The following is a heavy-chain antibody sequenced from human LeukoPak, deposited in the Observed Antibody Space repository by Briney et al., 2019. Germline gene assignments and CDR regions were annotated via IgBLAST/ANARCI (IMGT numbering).Heavy chain of an antibody. D-gene: IGHD2-2*01. J-gene: IGHJ5*02. Sequence: SQTLSLTCAVSGGSISSGGYSWSWIRQPPGKGLEWIGYIYHSGSTYYNPSLKSRVTISVDTSKNQFSLKLSSVTAADTAVYCCAGASVVVPAAGFDPWGQGTLVTVSS. CDR2: IYHSGST. CDR1: GGSISSGGYS. CDR3: AGASVVVPAAGFDP. V-gene: IGHV4-30-2*05.